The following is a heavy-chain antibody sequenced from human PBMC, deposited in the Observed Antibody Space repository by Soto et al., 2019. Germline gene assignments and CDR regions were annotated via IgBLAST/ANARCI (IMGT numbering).Heavy chain of an antibody. V-gene: IGHV3-48*02. CDR3: STGYHYERTGSFDP. D-gene: IGHD3-22*01. J-gene: IGHJ5*02. CDR2: IGRSSGSI. CDR1: GFTFSSYS. Sequence: HPGGSLRLACAASGFTFSSYSMNWVRQAPGKGLEWISYIGRSSGSIYYADSVKGRFTISRDNAKNSGYLQMNSLRDEDTAVYYCSTGYHYERTGSFDPWGQRTLVTVSS.